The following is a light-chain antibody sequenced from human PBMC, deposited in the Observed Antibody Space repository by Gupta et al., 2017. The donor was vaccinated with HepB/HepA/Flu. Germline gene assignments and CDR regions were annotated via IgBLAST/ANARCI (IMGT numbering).Light chain of an antibody. V-gene: IGLV2-11*01. CDR2: DVI. CDR3: CSNAGSYPWV. Sequence: QSALTQPRSVSGSPGQSVTISCTGTSSDVGGYNYVSWYQQHPGKAPKLMIYDVIKRPSGVPDRFSGSKSGNTGSLTISGLQAEDEVGYYCCSNAGSYPWVFGGGTKLTGL. CDR1: SSDVGGYNY. J-gene: IGLJ3*02.